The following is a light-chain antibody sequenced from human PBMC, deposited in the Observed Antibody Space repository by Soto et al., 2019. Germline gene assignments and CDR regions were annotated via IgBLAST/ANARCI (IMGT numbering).Light chain of an antibody. J-gene: IGKJ1*01. CDR2: DAS. V-gene: IGKV1-5*01. CDR3: QQYNKWPLT. Sequence: IQMTQSPSTLSGSVGDRVTITCRASQSINSWLAWYQQKPGKAPKILIYDASSLESGVPSRFSGSASGTEFTLTISSLQSEDFTVYYCQQYNKWPLTFGQGTKVDIK. CDR1: QSINSW.